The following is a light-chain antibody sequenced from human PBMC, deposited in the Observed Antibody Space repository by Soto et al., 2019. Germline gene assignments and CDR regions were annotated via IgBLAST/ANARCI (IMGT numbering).Light chain of an antibody. CDR1: QSFISTY. V-gene: IGKV3-20*01. CDR3: QQYGASPCT. J-gene: IGKJ2*02. Sequence: ETVLTQSPGTLSLSPGERATLSCRASQSFISTYLAWYQQQPGQAPRLLIFDAASRAPGIPHRFMGIGSGTDLPLTTRRLEPEVFAVYFCQQYGASPCTFGQGTTLEIK. CDR2: DAA.